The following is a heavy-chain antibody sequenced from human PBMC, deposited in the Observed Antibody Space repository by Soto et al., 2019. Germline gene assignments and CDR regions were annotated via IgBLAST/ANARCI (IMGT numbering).Heavy chain of an antibody. Sequence: EVQLLESGGDLVQSGGSLTLSCAAAGFTFSSYGMSWVRQAPGKGLEWVSAVSGSGGSVYYADSVRGRFTISRDNSKNTLYLQVNSLRAEDTAIYYCAKGSVVGADYSYGMDVWGQGTTVTVSS. J-gene: IGHJ6*02. CDR3: AKGSVVGADYSYGMDV. D-gene: IGHD2-2*01. V-gene: IGHV3-23*01. CDR1: GFTFSSYG. CDR2: VSGSGGSV.